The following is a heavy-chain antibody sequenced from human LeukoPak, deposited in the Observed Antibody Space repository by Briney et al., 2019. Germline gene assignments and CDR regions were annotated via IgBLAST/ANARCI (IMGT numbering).Heavy chain of an antibody. CDR3: ASLTPYCGGDCFDAFDI. CDR1: GGSISSYY. V-gene: IGHV4-59*08. Sequence: SETLSLTCTVSGGSISSYYWSWIRQPPGKGLEWIGYIYYSGSTNYNPSLKSRVTISVDTSKNQFSLKLSSVTAADTAVYYCASLTPYCGGDCFDAFDIWGQGTMVTVSS. CDR2: IYYSGST. D-gene: IGHD2-21*02. J-gene: IGHJ3*02.